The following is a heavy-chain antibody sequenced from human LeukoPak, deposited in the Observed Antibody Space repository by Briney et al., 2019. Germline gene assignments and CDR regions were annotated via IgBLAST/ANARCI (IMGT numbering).Heavy chain of an antibody. CDR3: ATSRIGAVAGSSLGY. CDR2: FDPEDGET. Sequence: ASVKVSCKVSGYTVTELSMHWVRQAPGKGLEWMGGFDPEDGETIYAQKFQGRVTMTEDTSTDTAYMELSSLRSEDTAVYYCATSRIGAVAGSSLGYWGQGTLVTVSS. J-gene: IGHJ4*02. V-gene: IGHV1-24*01. CDR1: GYTVTELS. D-gene: IGHD6-19*01.